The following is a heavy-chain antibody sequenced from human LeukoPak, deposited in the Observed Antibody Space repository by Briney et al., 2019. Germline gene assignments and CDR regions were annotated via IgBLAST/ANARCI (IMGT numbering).Heavy chain of an antibody. Sequence: GGSLRLSCAASGFTFSDYYMSWIRQAPGKGLEWVSYISSSSSYTNYADSVKGRFTISRDNAKNSLYLQMNSLRAEDTAVYYCASLYNGSGSYGYFDYWGQGTLVTVSS. CDR1: GFTFSDYY. CDR2: ISSSSSYT. CDR3: ASLYNGSGSYGYFDY. V-gene: IGHV3-11*06. J-gene: IGHJ4*02. D-gene: IGHD3-10*01.